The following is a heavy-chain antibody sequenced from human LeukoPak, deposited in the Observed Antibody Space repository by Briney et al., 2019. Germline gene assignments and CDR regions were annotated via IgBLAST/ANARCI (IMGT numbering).Heavy chain of an antibody. V-gene: IGHV4-34*01. D-gene: IGHD2-2*01. CDR1: GGSFSGYY. Sequence: SETLSLTCAVYGGSFSGYYWGWIRQPPGKGLEWMGEINHSGSTNYNPSLKSRVTISVDTSKNQFSLKLSSVTAADTAVYYCARGVVPAAPGDYYMDVWGKGTTVTVSS. CDR2: INHSGST. J-gene: IGHJ6*03. CDR3: ARGVVPAAPGDYYMDV.